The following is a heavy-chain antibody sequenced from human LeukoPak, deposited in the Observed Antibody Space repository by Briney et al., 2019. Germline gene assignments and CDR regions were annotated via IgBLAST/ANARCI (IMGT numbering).Heavy chain of an antibody. J-gene: IGHJ3*01. CDR3: ARGFPPGSGSRGSHAFDV. D-gene: IGHD6-19*01. V-gene: IGHV4-34*01. CDR2: INYGGGT. CDR1: EMSFSAYY. Sequence: SETLSLTCAVSEMSFSAYYWNWIRQSPGKGLEWIGEINYGGGTKYTPSLEGRGTILIDTSKNQFSLKLTSVTAADTAVYYCARGFPPGSGSRGSHAFDVWGQGTMVTVSS.